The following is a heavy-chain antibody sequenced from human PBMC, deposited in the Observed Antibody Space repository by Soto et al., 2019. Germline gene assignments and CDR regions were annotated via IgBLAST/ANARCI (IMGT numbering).Heavy chain of an antibody. D-gene: IGHD6-19*01. Sequence: GESLKISCKGSGYSFTSYWIGWVRQMPGKGLEWMGIIYPGDSDTRYSPSFQGQVTISADKSISTAYLQWSSLKASDTAMYYCSGSPPPSGIPGAWKTGANNSHFGKDVWGQGTAVTVSS. CDR3: SGSPPPSGIPGAWKTGANNSHFGKDV. CDR2: IYPGDSDT. CDR1: GYSFTSYW. J-gene: IGHJ6*02. V-gene: IGHV5-51*01.